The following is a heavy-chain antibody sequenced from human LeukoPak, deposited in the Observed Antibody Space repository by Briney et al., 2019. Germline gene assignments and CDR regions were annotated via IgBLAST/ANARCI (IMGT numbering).Heavy chain of an antibody. J-gene: IGHJ6*02. V-gene: IGHV6-1*01. CDR2: TYYRSKWYN. D-gene: IGHD2-15*01. CDR3: ARVAIVVVVAATPGYYYYGMDV. Sequence: SQTLSLTCAISGDSVSSNSAAWNWIRQSPSRGLEWLGRTYYRSKWYNDYAVSVKSRITINPDTSKNQFSLQLNSVTPEDTAVYYCARVAIVVVVAATPGYYYYGMDVWGQGTTVTVS. CDR1: GDSVSSNSAA.